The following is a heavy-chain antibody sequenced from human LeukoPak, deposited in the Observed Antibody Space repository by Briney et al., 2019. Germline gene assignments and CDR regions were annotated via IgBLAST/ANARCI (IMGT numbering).Heavy chain of an antibody. CDR2: IYYSGST. Sequence: SETLSLTCTVSGGSISSYYWSWIRQPPGKGLEWIGYIYYSGSTNYNPSLKSRVTISVDTSKNQFSLKLSSVTAADTAVYYCARADYDFWSTCAFDIWGQGTLVTVSS. CDR3: ARADYDFWSTCAFDI. V-gene: IGHV4-59*01. D-gene: IGHD3-3*01. CDR1: GGSISSYY. J-gene: IGHJ4*02.